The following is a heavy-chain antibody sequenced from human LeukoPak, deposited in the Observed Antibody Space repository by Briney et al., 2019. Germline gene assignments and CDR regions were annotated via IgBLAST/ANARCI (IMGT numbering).Heavy chain of an antibody. CDR2: ISYDGSNK. CDR1: GFTFNSYG. D-gene: IGHD4-17*01. J-gene: IGHJ4*02. Sequence: GRSLRLSCAASGFTFNSYGMHWVRQAPGKGLEWVAVISYDGSNKYYADSVKGRFTISRDNSKNTLYLQMNSLRAEDTAVYYCARDKYGAFDYWGQGTLVTVSS. V-gene: IGHV3-30*19. CDR3: ARDKYGAFDY.